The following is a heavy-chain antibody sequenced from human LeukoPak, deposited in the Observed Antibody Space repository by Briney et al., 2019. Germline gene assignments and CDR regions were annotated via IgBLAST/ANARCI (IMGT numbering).Heavy chain of an antibody. CDR3: ATTTSGLDYYMDV. CDR1: GFTFSPYS. D-gene: IGHD1-1*01. CDR2: ISGLRNFT. Sequence: PGGSLRLSCAASGFTFSPYSMTGVRQAPGKGLEWVASISGLRNFTYYADSVKGRFTVSRDNAKNSLYLQINSLRAEDTAVYYCATTTSGLDYYMDVWGKGTTVTVSS. J-gene: IGHJ6*03. V-gene: IGHV3-21*01.